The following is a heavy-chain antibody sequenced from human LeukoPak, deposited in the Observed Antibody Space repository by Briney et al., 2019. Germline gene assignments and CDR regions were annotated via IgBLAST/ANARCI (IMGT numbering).Heavy chain of an antibody. D-gene: IGHD3-22*01. CDR2: IFSSGKT. CDR3: ARAGLFGMIVVPYFDY. J-gene: IGHJ4*02. CDR1: GGSISGYY. V-gene: IGHV4-4*07. Sequence: SETLSLTCTVSGGSISGYYWNWIRQPAGKGLEWIGRIFSSGKTNYNPSLQSRVTMSVDTSKNQFSLKLSSVTAADTAVYYCARAGLFGMIVVPYFDYWGQGTLVTVSS.